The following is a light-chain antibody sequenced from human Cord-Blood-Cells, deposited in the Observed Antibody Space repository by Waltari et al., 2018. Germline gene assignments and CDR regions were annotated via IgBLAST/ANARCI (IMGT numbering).Light chain of an antibody. CDR2: AAS. V-gene: IGKV1-8*01. Sequence: ALRMTQSPSSLSASPGDRVTITCRASQGISSYLAWYQQKPGKAPKLLIYAASTLQSGVPSRFSGSGSGTDFTLTISCLQSEDFATYYCQQYYSYPFLFGPGTKVDIK. J-gene: IGKJ3*01. CDR3: QQYYSYPFL. CDR1: QGISSY.